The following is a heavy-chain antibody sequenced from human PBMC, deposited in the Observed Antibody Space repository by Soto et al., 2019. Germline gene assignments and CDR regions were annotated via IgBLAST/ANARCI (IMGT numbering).Heavy chain of an antibody. CDR1: GYTFTSYA. J-gene: IGHJ6*03. V-gene: IGHV1-3*01. CDR3: AKTPGIEGAGNSSSYMDV. D-gene: IGHD6-19*01. CDR2: INAGNGNT. Sequence: ASVKVSCKASGYTFTSYAMHWVRQAPGQRLEWMGWINAGNGNTKYSQKFQGRVTITRDTSASTAYMELSSLRSEDTAVYYCAKTPGIEGAGNSSSYMDVWGKGTTVTVSS.